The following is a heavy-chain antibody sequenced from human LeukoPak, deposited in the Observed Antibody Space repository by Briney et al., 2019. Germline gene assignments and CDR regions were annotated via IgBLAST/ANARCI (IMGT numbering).Heavy chain of an antibody. Sequence: ASVKVSCKASGYTFSGYYMHWVRQAPGQGLEWLGIINLSGGSTHYPQKFQDRVTMTRDTSTSTVYMELSSLRSEDTAVYYCARDLDYGEKSEDYWGQGTLVTVSS. V-gene: IGHV1-46*01. J-gene: IGHJ4*02. CDR1: GYTFSGYY. CDR3: ARDLDYGEKSEDY. D-gene: IGHD4/OR15-4a*01. CDR2: INLSGGST.